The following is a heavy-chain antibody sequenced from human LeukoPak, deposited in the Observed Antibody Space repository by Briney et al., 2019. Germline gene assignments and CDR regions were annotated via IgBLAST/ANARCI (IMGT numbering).Heavy chain of an antibody. D-gene: IGHD3-22*01. V-gene: IGHV1-18*04. CDR2: INTYNGNT. J-gene: IGHJ3*02. Sequence: EASVKVSCKASGGTFSSYAISWVRPAPGQGLEWMGWINTYNGNTHYAQKVQGGVTMTTDTSTATAYMELRSLRSDDTAVYYCARSYDSSGNDAFDIWGQGTMVTVSS. CDR1: GGTFSSYA. CDR3: ARSYDSSGNDAFDI.